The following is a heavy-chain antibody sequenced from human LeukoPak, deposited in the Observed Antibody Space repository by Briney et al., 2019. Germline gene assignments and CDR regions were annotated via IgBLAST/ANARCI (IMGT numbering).Heavy chain of an antibody. CDR1: GGSISSYY. D-gene: IGHD6-19*01. CDR2: IDYSANT. CDR3: ARVGVAGPYYFHY. J-gene: IGHJ4*02. V-gene: IGHV4-59*01. Sequence: SSETLSPTCTDSGGSISSYYWSWIRQPPGKGLEWIAYIDYSANTNYNPSLKSRVTISVDTSKNQFSLRLNSVTAADTAVYYCARVGVAGPYYFHYWGQGTLVTVSS.